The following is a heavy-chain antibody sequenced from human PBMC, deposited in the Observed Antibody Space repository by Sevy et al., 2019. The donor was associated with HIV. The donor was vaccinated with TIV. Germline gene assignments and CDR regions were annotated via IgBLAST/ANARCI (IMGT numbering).Heavy chain of an antibody. J-gene: IGHJ4*02. D-gene: IGHD2-15*01. V-gene: IGHV4-4*07. CDR1: GGSISSYY. Sequence: SETLSLTCTVSGGSISSYYWSWIRQPAGKGLEWSGRIYTSGSTNYNPSLKSRVTMSVDTSKNQFSLKLSSVTAADTAVYYCARLRVDCSGGSCYSDFDYWGQGTLVTVSS. CDR2: IYTSGST. CDR3: ARLRVDCSGGSCYSDFDY.